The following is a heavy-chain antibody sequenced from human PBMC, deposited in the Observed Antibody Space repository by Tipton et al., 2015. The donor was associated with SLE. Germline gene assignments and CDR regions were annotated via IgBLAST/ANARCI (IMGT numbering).Heavy chain of an antibody. J-gene: IGHJ3*02. V-gene: IGHV4-39*07. CDR3: ARGLLVPYYYEAGDVFDI. CDR1: GGSISSNTHY. CDR2: MYYSGSS. Sequence: GLVKPSETLSLNCIVSGGSISSNTHYWGWVRRPPGKGLEWIGDMYYSGSSSYNPSLKSRATIFVDTSKNQVSLNLNSVTAADTSMYYCARGLLVPYYYEAGDVFDIWGQGTMVTVSS. D-gene: IGHD3-22*01.